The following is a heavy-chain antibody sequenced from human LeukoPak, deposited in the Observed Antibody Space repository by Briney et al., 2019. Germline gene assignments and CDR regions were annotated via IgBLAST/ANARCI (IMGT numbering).Heavy chain of an antibody. CDR1: GGSFSGYY. Sequence: SETLSLTCAVYGGSFSGYYWSWIRQPPGKELEWIGEINHSGGTNYNPSLKSRVTISVDTSKNQFSLKLSSVTAADTAVYYCARPYCSSTSCYGWFDPWGQGTLVTVSS. CDR3: ARPYCSSTSCYGWFDP. D-gene: IGHD2-2*01. V-gene: IGHV4-34*01. J-gene: IGHJ5*02. CDR2: INHSGGT.